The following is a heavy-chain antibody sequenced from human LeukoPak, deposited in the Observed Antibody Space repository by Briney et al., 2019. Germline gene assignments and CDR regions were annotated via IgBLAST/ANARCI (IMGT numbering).Heavy chain of an antibody. CDR1: GFTFSSYA. V-gene: IGHV3-30-3*01. CDR2: ISYDGSNK. CDR3: AREGSEDYSNYEYYYYYYMDV. J-gene: IGHJ6*03. D-gene: IGHD4-11*01. Sequence: GGSLRLSCAASGFTFSSYAMHWVRQAPGKALEWVAVISYDGSNKYYADSVKGRFTISRDNSKNTLYLQMNSLRAEDTAVYYCAREGSEDYSNYEYYYYYYMDVWGKGTTVTVSS.